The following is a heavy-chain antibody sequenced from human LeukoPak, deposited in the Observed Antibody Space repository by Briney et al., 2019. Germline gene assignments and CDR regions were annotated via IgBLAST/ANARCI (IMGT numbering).Heavy chain of an antibody. V-gene: IGHV1-69*06. CDR1: GGTFSSYA. Sequence: ASVKVSCKASGGTFSSYAISWVRQAPGQGLEWMGGIIPIFGTANYAQKFQGRVTITADKSTSTAYMELSSLRSEDTAVYYCARGPAWGYSSPYYFDYWGQGTLVTVSS. CDR3: ARGPAWGYSSPYYFDY. D-gene: IGHD5-18*01. CDR2: IIPIFGTA. J-gene: IGHJ4*02.